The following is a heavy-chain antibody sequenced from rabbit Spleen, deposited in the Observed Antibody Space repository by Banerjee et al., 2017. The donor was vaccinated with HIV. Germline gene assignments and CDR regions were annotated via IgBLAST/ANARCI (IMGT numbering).Heavy chain of an antibody. Sequence: EQLEESGGGLVKPEGSLTLTCKASGVSLNDKDVMCWVRQAPGKGLEWIACINIVTGKSVYASWAKGRFIMSRTSSTTVTLQMTSLTAADTATYFCARYSSDYFGRGGASNLWGQGTLVTVS. V-gene: IGHV1S45*01. CDR1: GVSLNDKDV. CDR2: INIVTGKS. J-gene: IGHJ4*01. D-gene: IGHD1-1*01. CDR3: ARYSSDYFGRGGASNL.